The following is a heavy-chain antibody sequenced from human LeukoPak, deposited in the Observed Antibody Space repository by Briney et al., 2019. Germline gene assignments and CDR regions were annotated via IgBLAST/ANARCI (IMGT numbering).Heavy chain of an antibody. J-gene: IGHJ3*02. CDR3: ARADLHGGNPFDCFDI. Sequence: PSETLSLTCSVSGGSISRYYWSWIRQSPGKGLERIGYIYSSGSTDYNPALKSRATISLDTSKNQFSLRLSSVTAADTAIYYCARADLHGGNPFDCFDIWGQGTMLTVSS. CDR2: IYSSGST. V-gene: IGHV4-59*08. D-gene: IGHD4-23*01. CDR1: GGSISRYY.